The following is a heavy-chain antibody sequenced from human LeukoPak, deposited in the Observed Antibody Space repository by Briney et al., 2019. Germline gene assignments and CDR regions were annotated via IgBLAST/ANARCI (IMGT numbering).Heavy chain of an antibody. CDR2: IYYTRRT. CDR3: ARVGLGDYTWGSYSFDY. V-gene: IGHV4-59*02. Sequence: PAKTLSLTCTVSDDSVNTYYWSWIRQPPGKGLEWIGYIYYTRRTNYSPALKSRVFISRDTSKNQLSLGLNSVTAADTAIYYCARVGLGDYTWGSYSFDYWGQGILGTVSS. CDR1: DDSVNTYY. D-gene: IGHD3-16*01. J-gene: IGHJ4*02.